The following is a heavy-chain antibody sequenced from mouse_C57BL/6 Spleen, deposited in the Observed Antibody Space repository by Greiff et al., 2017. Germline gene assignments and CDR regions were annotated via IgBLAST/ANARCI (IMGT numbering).Heavy chain of an antibody. D-gene: IGHD2-2*01. V-gene: IGHV1-42*01. CDR2: INPSTGGT. Sequence: EVQLQQSGPELVKPGASVKISCKASGYSFTGYYMNWVKQSPEKSLEWIGEINPSTGGTTYNQKFKAKATLTVDKSSSTAYMQLKSLTSEDSAVYYCASVYYGYDEGYYYAMDYWGQGTSVTVSS. CDR1: GYSFTGYY. CDR3: ASVYYGYDEGYYYAMDY. J-gene: IGHJ4*01.